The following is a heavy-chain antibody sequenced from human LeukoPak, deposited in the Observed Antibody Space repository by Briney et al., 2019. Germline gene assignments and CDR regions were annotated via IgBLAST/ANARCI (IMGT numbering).Heavy chain of an antibody. CDR2: IYYSGST. Sequence: TETLSLTCTVSGGSISSSSYYWGWIRQPPGKGLEWIGSIYYSGSTYYNPSLKSRVTISVDTSKNQFSLKLSSVTAADTAVYYCARRLSVGVPGYYYYYMDVWGKGTTVTVSS. CDR3: ARRLSVGVPGYYYYYMDV. CDR1: GGSISSSSYY. V-gene: IGHV4-39*01. D-gene: IGHD1-26*01. J-gene: IGHJ6*03.